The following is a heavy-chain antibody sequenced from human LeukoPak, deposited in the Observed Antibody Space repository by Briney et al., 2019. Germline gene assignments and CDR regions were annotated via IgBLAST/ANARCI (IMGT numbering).Heavy chain of an antibody. Sequence: PGRSLRLSCAASGFTVSSNYMSWVRQAPGKGLEWVSVIYSGGSTYYADSVKGRFTISRDNSKNTLYLQMNSLRAEDTAVYYCARDPDITMVRGAPHPGAFDIWGQGTMVTVSS. J-gene: IGHJ3*02. D-gene: IGHD3-10*01. CDR1: GFTVSSNY. CDR2: IYSGGST. V-gene: IGHV3-53*01. CDR3: ARDPDITMVRGAPHPGAFDI.